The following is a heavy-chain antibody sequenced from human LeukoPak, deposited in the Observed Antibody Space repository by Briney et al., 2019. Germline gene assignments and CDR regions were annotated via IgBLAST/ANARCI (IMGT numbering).Heavy chain of an antibody. CDR2: IKSKTDGETT. D-gene: IGHD3-16*02. J-gene: IGHJ4*02. Sequence: MSGGFLRLSCAVSGFAFNEAWMNWVRQAPGKGLEWVGRIKSKTDGETTDYAAPVKGRFTISRDDSKDTLYLQMNSLRTEDTAVYYCNTDPSFFVIPDWGQGTLVTVSP. CDR1: GFAFNEAW. V-gene: IGHV3-15*07. CDR3: NTDPSFFVIPD.